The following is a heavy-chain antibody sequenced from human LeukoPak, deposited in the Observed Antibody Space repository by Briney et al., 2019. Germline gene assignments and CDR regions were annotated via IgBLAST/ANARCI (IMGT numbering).Heavy chain of an antibody. CDR1: GGSISSYY. D-gene: IGHD6-13*01. V-gene: IGHV4-59*01. J-gene: IGHJ4*02. CDR3: ARDRPGGSSLDY. CDR2: IYYSGST. Sequence: SETLSLTCTVSGGSISSYYWSWIRQPPGKGLEWIGYIYYSGSTNYNPSLKSRVTISVDTSKNQFSLKLSSVTVADTAVYYCARDRPGGSSLDYWGQGTLVTVSS.